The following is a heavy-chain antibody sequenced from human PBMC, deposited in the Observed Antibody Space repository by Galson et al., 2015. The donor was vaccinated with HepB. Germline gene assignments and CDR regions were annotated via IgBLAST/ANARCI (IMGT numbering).Heavy chain of an antibody. J-gene: IGHJ4*02. Sequence: SLRLSCAASGFTFSNSWMSWVRQAPGKGLEWVANIKPDGTETYYVDSVKGRFTISRDNAKNSLYLQINSLRAEDTAVYFCAKYDSDSSAYYYFDHWGQGTLVTVSS. CDR3: AKYDSDSSAYYYFDH. CDR1: GFTFSNSW. CDR2: IKPDGTET. D-gene: IGHD3-22*01. V-gene: IGHV3-7*01.